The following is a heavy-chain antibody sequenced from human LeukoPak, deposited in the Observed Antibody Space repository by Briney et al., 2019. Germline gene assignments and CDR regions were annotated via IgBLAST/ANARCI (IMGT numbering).Heavy chain of an antibody. D-gene: IGHD3-10*01. CDR1: GLTFTSYT. V-gene: IGHV3-21*01. CDR2: ISSSSNDI. J-gene: IGHJ4*02. CDR3: AIIRGRNS. Sequence: GGSPTLSCVVSGLTFTSYTMDWVRRAPGKGLEWLSSISSSSNDIYYADSVKGRFTISRDNAKNSVLLQMNSLRAEDTALYYCAIIRGRNSWGQGTLVTVSS.